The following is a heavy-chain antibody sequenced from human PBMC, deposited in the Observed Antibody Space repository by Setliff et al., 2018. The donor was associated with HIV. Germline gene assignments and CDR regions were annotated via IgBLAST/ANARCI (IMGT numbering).Heavy chain of an antibody. CDR1: GGISSTHA. V-gene: IGHV1-69*10. D-gene: IGHD3-10*01. Sequence: SVNVSCKASGGISSTHAINWVRQAPGQGLEWMGQIISILDITSYAQKLQGRVSITADESTSTFYMELSDLTSADTAVYYCTGPRGDEAFDIWGQGTKVTVSS. CDR2: IISILDIT. CDR3: TGPRGDEAFDI. J-gene: IGHJ3*02.